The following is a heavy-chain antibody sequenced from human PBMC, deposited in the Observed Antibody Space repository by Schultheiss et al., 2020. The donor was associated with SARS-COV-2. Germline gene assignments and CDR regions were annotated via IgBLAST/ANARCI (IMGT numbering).Heavy chain of an antibody. J-gene: IGHJ1*01. V-gene: IGHV3-74*01. CDR2: IHSDGNSS. CDR1: GFTFSSYW. D-gene: IGHD5-12*01. CDR3: AKAYNGYTAYD. Sequence: GESLKISCVASGFTFSSYWMHWARQAPGKGLVWVSRIHSDGNSSRYGDSVKGRFTISRDNSKNTLYVQMNSLRADDTALYYCAKAYNGYTAYDWGQGTLVTVSS.